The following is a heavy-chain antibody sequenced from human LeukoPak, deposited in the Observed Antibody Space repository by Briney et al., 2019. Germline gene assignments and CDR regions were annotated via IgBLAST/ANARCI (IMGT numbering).Heavy chain of an antibody. J-gene: IGHJ4*02. CDR2: IYYSGST. CDR1: GGSISSGGYY. D-gene: IGHD6-13*01. V-gene: IGHV4-31*03. Sequence: SETLSLTCTVSGGSISSGGYYWSWIRQHPGKGLEWIGYIYYSGSTYYNPSLKSRVTISVDTSKNQFSLKLSSVTAADTAVYYCARESSLDARGLYFDYWGQGTLVTVSS. CDR3: ARESSLDARGLYFDY.